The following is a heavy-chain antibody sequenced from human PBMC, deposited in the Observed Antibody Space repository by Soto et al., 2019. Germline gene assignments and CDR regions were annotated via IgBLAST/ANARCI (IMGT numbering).Heavy chain of an antibody. CDR2: SKSKSDGGTT. Sequence: EVRLMESGGGLVKHGGSLRGSCAASGFTFSSAWMFWVRQAPGQGPVWVGRSKSKSDGGTTDYTTRVKDRFTTSREYSTQTPYLAMSSLSIEDTAIYYWWPAVSMVRSGALTQWDQGVLVTVSS. J-gene: IGHJ4*02. D-gene: IGHD3-10*01. V-gene: IGHV3-15*07. CDR3: WPAVSMVRSGALTQ. CDR1: GFTFSSAW.